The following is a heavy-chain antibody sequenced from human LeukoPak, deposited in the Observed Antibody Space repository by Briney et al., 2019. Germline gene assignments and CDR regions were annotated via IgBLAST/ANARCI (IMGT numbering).Heavy chain of an antibody. CDR3: ARGATGFDY. J-gene: IGHJ4*02. CDR1: GGSINSYY. Sequence: SETLSLTCTVSGGSINSYYWSWIRQPPGKGLEWIGYIYYSGSTNYNPSLKSRVTISVDTSKNQFSLKLSSVTAADTAVYYCARGATGFDYWGQGTLVTVSS. V-gene: IGHV4-59*01. CDR2: IYYSGST. D-gene: IGHD5-12*01.